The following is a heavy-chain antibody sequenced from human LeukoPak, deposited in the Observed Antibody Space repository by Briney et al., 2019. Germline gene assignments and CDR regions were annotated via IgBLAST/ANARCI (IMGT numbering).Heavy chain of an antibody. CDR1: GDSVSSNSVT. V-gene: IGHV6-1*01. J-gene: IGHJ5*02. CDR2: TYYRSTWYN. Sequence: SQTLSLTCAISGDSVSSNSVTWNWVRQSPSRGLEWLGRTYYRSTWYNDYAVSVRGRITVNPDTSKNQFSLHLNSVTPEDTAVYYCARRLTQYDCFDPWGQGILVPVSS. D-gene: IGHD2-2*01. CDR3: ARRLTQYDCFDP.